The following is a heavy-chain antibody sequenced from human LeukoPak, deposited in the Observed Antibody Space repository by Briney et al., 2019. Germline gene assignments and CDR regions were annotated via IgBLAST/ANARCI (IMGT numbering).Heavy chain of an antibody. CDR3: ARVNYDFWSGPGYYYYYGMDV. D-gene: IGHD3-3*01. CDR2: INHSGST. CDR1: GGSFSGYY. V-gene: IGHV4-34*01. Sequence: SETLSLTCAVYGGSFSGYYWSWIRQPPGKGLEWIGEINHSGSTNYNPSLKSRVTISVDTSKNQFSLKLSSVTAADTAVYYCARVNYDFWSGPGYYYYYGMDVWGQGTTVTVSS. J-gene: IGHJ6*02.